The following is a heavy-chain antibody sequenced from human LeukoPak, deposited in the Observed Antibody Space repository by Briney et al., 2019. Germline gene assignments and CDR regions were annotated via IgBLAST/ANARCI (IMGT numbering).Heavy chain of an antibody. CDR1: DFTFSTYA. Sequence: EGSLRLSCAASDFTFSTYAMSWVRQAPGKGLEWVSTISGGGDATYYADSVKGRFTISRDNSKNTLYLQMSSLRADDTAVYYCARGPSGYHNTGGQGTLVTVSS. CDR2: ISGGGDAT. CDR3: ARGPSGYHNT. V-gene: IGHV3-23*01. D-gene: IGHD5-12*01. J-gene: IGHJ4*02.